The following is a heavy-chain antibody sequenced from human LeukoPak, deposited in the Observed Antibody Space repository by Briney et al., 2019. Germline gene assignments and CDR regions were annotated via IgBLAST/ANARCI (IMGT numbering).Heavy chain of an antibody. J-gene: IGHJ5*02. CDR1: EFTFTNYW. CDR2: IKQDGSEK. V-gene: IGHV3-7*01. D-gene: IGHD3-10*01. Sequence: PGGSLRLSCAASEFTFTNYWMTWVRQAPGKGLEWVANIKQDGSEKYYVDSVKGRFTISRDNAKNSLYLQMNSLRAEDTAVYYCARGTTYYYASDTWLDPWGQGTLVTVSS. CDR3: ARGTTYYYASDTWLDP.